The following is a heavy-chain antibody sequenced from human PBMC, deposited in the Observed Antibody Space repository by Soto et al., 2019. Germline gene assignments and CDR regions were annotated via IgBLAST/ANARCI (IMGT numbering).Heavy chain of an antibody. V-gene: IGHV1-2*04. J-gene: IGHJ3*02. D-gene: IGHD3-10*01. Sequence: ASVKVSCKASGYTFTGYYMHWVRQAPGQGLEWMGWINPNRGGTNYAQKFQGWVTMTRDTSISTAYMELSRLRSDDTAVYYCARGTGYYGSGSSAFDIWGQGTMVTV. CDR2: INPNRGGT. CDR1: GYTFTGYY. CDR3: ARGTGYYGSGSSAFDI.